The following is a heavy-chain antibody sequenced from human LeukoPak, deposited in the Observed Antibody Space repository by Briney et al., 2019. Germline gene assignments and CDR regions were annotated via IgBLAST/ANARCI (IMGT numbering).Heavy chain of an antibody. CDR2: IYTSVNT. CDR1: GGSISSGNYY. V-gene: IGHV4-61*02. D-gene: IGHD5-18*01. CDR3: ASGYSYGYDY. J-gene: IGHJ4*02. Sequence: PSQTLSLTCTVSGGSISSGNYYWSWIRQPAGKGLEWIGRIYTSVNTNYNPSLKSRVTISVDTSKNQFSLKLISVTAADTAVYYCASGYSYGYDYWGQGTLVTVSS.